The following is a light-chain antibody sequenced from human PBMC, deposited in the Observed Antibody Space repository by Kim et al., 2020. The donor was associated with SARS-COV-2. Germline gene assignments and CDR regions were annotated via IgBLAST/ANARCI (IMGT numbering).Light chain of an antibody. J-gene: IGKJ2*01. CDR2: GAF. CDR1: QDVKNW. V-gene: IGKV1D-12*01. Sequence: DVQMTQSPSSMSASVGDRVTITCRASQDVKNWLAWYQQKPGKAPQLLIYGAFNLQSGVPSRFSGSKTGTDFTLTINGLQPEDFAIYFCQQANNFPYTFGQGTKLEL. CDR3: QQANNFPYT.